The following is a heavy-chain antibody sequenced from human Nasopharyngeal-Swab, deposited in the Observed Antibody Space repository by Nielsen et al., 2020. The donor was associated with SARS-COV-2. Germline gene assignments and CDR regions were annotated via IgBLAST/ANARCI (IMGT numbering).Heavy chain of an antibody. CDR2: IRQDESEK. V-gene: IGHV3-7*01. CDR3: ARLLEVGGTPLDY. J-gene: IGHJ4*02. CDR1: GFTLTTYC. D-gene: IGHD6-19*01. Sequence: GGSLRLSCEASGFTLTTYCMSWVRQAPGMGLEWVANIRQDESEKYYVDSVKGRFTISRDNAKNSLFLQMNSLRVADTAVYYCARLLEVGGTPLDYWGQGTLVSVSS.